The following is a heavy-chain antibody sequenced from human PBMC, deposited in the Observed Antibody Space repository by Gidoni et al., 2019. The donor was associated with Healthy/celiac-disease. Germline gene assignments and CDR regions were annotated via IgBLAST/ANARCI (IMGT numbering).Heavy chain of an antibody. CDR1: VPSLTTRGAG. D-gene: IGHD3-10*01. V-gene: IGHV2-5*02. Sequence: QLTLHDSGPTLVPPSHPLSLTCTLSVPSLTTRGAGLGWIRPPPGNALEWLALIYCDDDKRYSPSLKSRLTITKDTSKNQVVLTMTNMDPVDTATDYCAHSSVEGSMVQGVIWYYFDYWGQGTLVTVSS. CDR2: IYCDDDK. J-gene: IGHJ4*02. CDR3: AHSSVEGSMVQGVIWYYFDY.